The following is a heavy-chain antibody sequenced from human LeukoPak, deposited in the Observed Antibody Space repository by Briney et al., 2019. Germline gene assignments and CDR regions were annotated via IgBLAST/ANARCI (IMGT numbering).Heavy chain of an antibody. CDR1: GFTFDDYA. CDR3: TRVDRGNRYGMDV. Sequence: GGSLRLSCAASGFTFDDYAMHWVRQAPGKGLEWVSGISWNSGSIDYADSVKGRFTISRDNAKNSLYLQMNSLRAEDTALYYCTRVDRGNRYGMDVWGQGTTVTVSS. V-gene: IGHV3-9*01. CDR2: ISWNSGSI. D-gene: IGHD4-23*01. J-gene: IGHJ6*02.